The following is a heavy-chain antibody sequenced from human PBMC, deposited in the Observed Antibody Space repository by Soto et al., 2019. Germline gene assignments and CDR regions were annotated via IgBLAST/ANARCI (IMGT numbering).Heavy chain of an antibody. D-gene: IGHD4-17*01. J-gene: IGHJ4*02. V-gene: IGHV3-66*01. Sequence: EAHLVGSGGGLVQPGGSLRLSGAASGFAVSANYLSWVRQAPGKGLEWVSLIYSGGDTDYADSVRGRFTISRDNSKNTLYLQMNSLKAEDTAVYYCATRMTTAPYWGQGALVNVSS. CDR3: ATRMTTAPY. CDR2: IYSGGDT. CDR1: GFAVSANY.